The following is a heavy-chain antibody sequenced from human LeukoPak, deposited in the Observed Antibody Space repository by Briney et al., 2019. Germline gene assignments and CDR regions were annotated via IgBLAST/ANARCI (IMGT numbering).Heavy chain of an antibody. J-gene: IGHJ4*02. V-gene: IGHV3-21*01. CDR3: ARDFYGDYSFDY. Sequence: PGGSLRLSCAASGFTFNIYNMNWVRQAPGKGLEWVSSISSSSSYIYYADSVKGRFTISRDNAKNSLYLHMNSLRAEDTAVYYCARDFYGDYSFDYWGQGTLVTVSS. D-gene: IGHD4-17*01. CDR1: GFTFNIYN. CDR2: ISSSSSYI.